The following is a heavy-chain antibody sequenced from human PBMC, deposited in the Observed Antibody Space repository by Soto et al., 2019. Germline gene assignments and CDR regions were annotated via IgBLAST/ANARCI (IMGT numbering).Heavy chain of an antibody. CDR3: PRPDAGSYSSNHHYYYALAV. J-gene: IGHJ6*04. V-gene: IGHV1-69*01. CDR1: GGIFRRYA. D-gene: IGHD3-10*01. CDR2: IVPIFGTT. Sequence: QVQLLQSGAEVKKPGSAVKVSCTVSGGIFRRYAISWVRQAPGQGLEWLGGIVPIFGTTNYAQKSQGRVTITAEESTSTAYMDLCSLRSDATAVYYCPRPDAGSYSSNHHYYYALAVWGEGTTVTVAS.